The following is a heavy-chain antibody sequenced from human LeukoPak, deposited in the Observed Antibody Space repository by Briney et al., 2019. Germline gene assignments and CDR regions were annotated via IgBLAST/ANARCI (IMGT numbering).Heavy chain of an antibody. CDR2: IYHSGIT. Sequence: PSETLSLTCAVYGGSFSGYYWSWIRQPPGKGLEWLGSIYHSGITYYNPSLKSRVTISVDTSKNQFSLKLSSVTAADTAVYYCAKVAVGVTKSFDYWGQGTLVTVSS. D-gene: IGHD1-26*01. J-gene: IGHJ4*02. CDR1: GGSFSGYY. CDR3: AKVAVGVTKSFDY. V-gene: IGHV4-34*01.